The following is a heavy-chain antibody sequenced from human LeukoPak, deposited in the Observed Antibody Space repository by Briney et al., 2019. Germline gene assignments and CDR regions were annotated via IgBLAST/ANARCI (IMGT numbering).Heavy chain of an antibody. CDR3: VRNGLNDHGRSSGSFDF. Sequence: VASVKVSCKASGGTFSSYAISWVRQAPGQGLEWMGGIIPIFGTANYAQKFQGRVTITADKSTSTAYMELSRLTSDDTAIYYCVRNGLNDHGRSSGSFDFWAPGTMVTVSS. D-gene: IGHD4-17*01. J-gene: IGHJ3*01. CDR2: IIPIFGTA. V-gene: IGHV1-69*06. CDR1: GGTFSSYA.